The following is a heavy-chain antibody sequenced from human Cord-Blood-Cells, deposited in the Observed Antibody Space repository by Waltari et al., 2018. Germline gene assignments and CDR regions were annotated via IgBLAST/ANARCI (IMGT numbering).Heavy chain of an antibody. Sequence: QVQLQQWGAGLLKPSETLSLTCDVYGGSFSGYYWRWIRQPAGKGLEWIGEINHSGSANYNPSLKRRVTISADTSKNQFTLQLCAVSAADAGVYYCARGLGGGEDWGQGTLVTVSS. CDR2: INHSGSA. D-gene: IGHD3-16*01. CDR1: GGSFSGYY. CDR3: ARGLGGGED. V-gene: IGHV4-34*01. J-gene: IGHJ4*02.